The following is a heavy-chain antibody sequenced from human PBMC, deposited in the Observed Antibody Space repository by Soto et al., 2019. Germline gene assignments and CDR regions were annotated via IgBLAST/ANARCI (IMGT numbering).Heavy chain of an antibody. CDR2: ISGSSSSI. CDR1: GFTFSSYS. CDR3: ARDDYCSGGSCLKPFDY. D-gene: IGHD2-15*01. V-gene: IGHV3-21*04. Sequence: GGSLRLSCAASGFTFSSYSMNWVRQAPGKGLEWVSSISGSSSSIYYADSVKGRFTISRDNAKNSLSLQMNSLRAEDTAVYYCARDDYCSGGSCLKPFDYWGQGTPVTVSS. J-gene: IGHJ4*02.